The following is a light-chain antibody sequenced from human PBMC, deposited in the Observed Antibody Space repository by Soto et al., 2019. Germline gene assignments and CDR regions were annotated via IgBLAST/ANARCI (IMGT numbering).Light chain of an antibody. V-gene: IGKV3-20*01. CDR1: QSISSPY. Sequence: EIVLTRSPGTLSLSPGERATLSCRASQSISSPYLAWYQQKPGQAPRLLIDGASGRATGVPDRFSGSGSGTDFTLTISSLQPDDFATYYCQQYNSLWTFGQGTKVDIK. J-gene: IGKJ1*01. CDR2: GAS. CDR3: QQYNSLWT.